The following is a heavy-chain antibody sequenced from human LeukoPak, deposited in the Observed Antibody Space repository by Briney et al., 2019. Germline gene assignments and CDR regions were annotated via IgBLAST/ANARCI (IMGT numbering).Heavy chain of an antibody. V-gene: IGHV4-61*02. CDR3: AGSRYDILTGSAAFDI. D-gene: IGHD3-9*01. CDR2: IYTSGST. CDR1: GDSISSGSYY. J-gene: IGHJ3*02. Sequence: SETLSLTCTVSGDSISSGSYYWSWIRQPAGKGLEWIGRIYTSGSTNYNPSLKSRVTISVDTSKNQFSLKLSSVTAADTAVYYCAGSRYDILTGSAAFDIWGQGTMVTVSS.